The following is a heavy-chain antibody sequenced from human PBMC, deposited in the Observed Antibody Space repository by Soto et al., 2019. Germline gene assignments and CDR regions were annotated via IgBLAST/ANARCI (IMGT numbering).Heavy chain of an antibody. CDR1: GGSFSDYY. J-gene: IGHJ5*02. CDR3: ARTPTRGASAWLDP. CDR2: IHLSGRV. D-gene: IGHD1-26*01. Sequence: QVQLQQWGSGLLKPSETLSLTCAIYGGSFSDYYWHWIRQSPGKGLEWIGEIHLSGRVNFTPSLKSRTSLSMDTSRNQFFLTLSSVTAADTAVYFCARTPTRGASAWLDPWGRGHLVTVSS. V-gene: IGHV4-34*01.